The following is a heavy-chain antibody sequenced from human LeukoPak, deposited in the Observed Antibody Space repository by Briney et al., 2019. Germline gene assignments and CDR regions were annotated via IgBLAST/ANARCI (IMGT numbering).Heavy chain of an antibody. J-gene: IGHJ4*02. CDR3: ARESSGGVGC. CDR1: GFTFTSYW. D-gene: IGHD6-19*01. V-gene: IGHV3-74*01. Sequence: PGGSLRLSCAASGFTFTSYWMHWVRQVPGKGLVWVSRIKSDGSSTTYADSVKGRFTISRDNGKNTLHLQMNSLRAEDTAVYYCARESSGGVGCWGQGTLVTVSS. CDR2: IKSDGSST.